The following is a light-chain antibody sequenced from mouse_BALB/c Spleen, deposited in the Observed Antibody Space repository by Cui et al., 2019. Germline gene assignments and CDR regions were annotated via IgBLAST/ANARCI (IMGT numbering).Light chain of an antibody. Sequence: IKITQSPSSMYASLGERVTITCKASQDINSYLRWYQQKPGKSPKTLIYRANRLVDGVPARFSGSGSGKDYSLTISSLEYEDMGIYYCLQYDEFPYTFGGGTKLEIK. CDR2: RAN. V-gene: IGKV14-111*01. J-gene: IGKJ2*01. CDR1: QDINSY. CDR3: LQYDEFPYT.